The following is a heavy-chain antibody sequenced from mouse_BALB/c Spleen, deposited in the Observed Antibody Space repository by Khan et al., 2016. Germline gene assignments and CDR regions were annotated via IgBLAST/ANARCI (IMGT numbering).Heavy chain of an antibody. CDR1: GFTFTDYY. V-gene: IGHV7-3*02. D-gene: IGHD2-14*01. CDR3: ARDTIGRDY. CDR2: IRNKANGYTT. J-gene: IGHJ4*01. Sequence: EVELVESGGGLVQPGGSLRLSCATSGFTFTDYYMSWVRQPPGKALEWLGFIRNKANGYTTEYSASVKGRFTISRDNSQSILYLQMNTLRAEDSATYCCARDTIGRDYWGQGTSVTVSS.